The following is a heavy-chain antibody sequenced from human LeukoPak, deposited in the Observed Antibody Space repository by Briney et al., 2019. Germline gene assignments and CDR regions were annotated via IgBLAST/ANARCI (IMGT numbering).Heavy chain of an antibody. D-gene: IGHD3-22*01. CDR1: GDSVSSNSAA. J-gene: IGHJ4*02. CDR3: AREVGGYDSSGFYRPFDC. V-gene: IGHV6-1*01. Sequence: SQTLSLTCAISGDSVSSNSAAWNWIRQSPSRGLEWLGRTYYRSKWYNDYAVSVRSRITINPDTSKNQFSLHLNSVTPEDTAVYYCAREVGGYDSSGFYRPFDCWGQGTLVTVSS. CDR2: TYYRSKWYN.